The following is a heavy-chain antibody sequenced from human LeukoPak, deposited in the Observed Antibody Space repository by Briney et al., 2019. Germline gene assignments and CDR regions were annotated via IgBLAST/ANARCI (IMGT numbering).Heavy chain of an antibody. CDR1: GGSISSYY. J-gene: IGHJ6*02. D-gene: IGHD2-15*01. Sequence: SETLSLTCTISGGSISSYYWSWIRQPPGKGLEWIGYVDYRGNTNYNPSLNSRVTISIDTSKSLFSLKLNSVTAADTAVYYCARVEVGAANRQWYGMDVWGQGTTVTVSS. V-gene: IGHV4-59*01. CDR3: ARVEVGAANRQWYGMDV. CDR2: VDYRGNT.